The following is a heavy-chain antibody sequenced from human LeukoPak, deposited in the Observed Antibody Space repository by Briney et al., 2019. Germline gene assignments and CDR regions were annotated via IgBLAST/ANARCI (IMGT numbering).Heavy chain of an antibody. CDR1: GYTFTGYY. CDR3: ARVVSGYYNWFDP. D-gene: IGHD3-10*01. J-gene: IGHJ5*02. Sequence: ASVKVSCKASGYTFTGYYMHWVRQAPGQGLEWMGWINPNSGGTNYAQKFQGRVTMTRDTSISTAYMELSRLRSDDTAVYYCARVVSGYYNWFDPWGQGTLVTVSS. CDR2: INPNSGGT. V-gene: IGHV1-2*02.